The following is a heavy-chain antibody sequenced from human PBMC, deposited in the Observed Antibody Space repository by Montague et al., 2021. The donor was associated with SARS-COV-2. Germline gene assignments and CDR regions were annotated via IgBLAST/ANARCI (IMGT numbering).Heavy chain of an antibody. CDR3: ARVAGGYYHDSSAYFDY. CDR1: GGSFSGYY. D-gene: IGHD3-22*01. J-gene: IGHJ4*02. Sequence: SETLSLTCAVYGGSFSGYYWSWIRQPPGKGLEWIGEINQRGSTNYNPSLKSRVTLSVDTSKKQFSLKLSSLTAADTAVYYCARVAGGYYHDSSAYFDYWGQGSLVTVSS. V-gene: IGHV4-34*01. CDR2: INQRGST.